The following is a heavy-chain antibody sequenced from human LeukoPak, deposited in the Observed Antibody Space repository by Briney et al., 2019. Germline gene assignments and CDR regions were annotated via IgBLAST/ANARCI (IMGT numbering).Heavy chain of an antibody. J-gene: IGHJ4*02. V-gene: IGHV3-7*01. CDR1: GFTFNSYW. Sequence: GGSLRLSCAASGFTFNSYWMSWGRQAPGKGLEWVANIKQDGSEKYYVDSVKGRFTISRDNAKNSVYLQMNSLRAEDTAVYYCARQLGGSGSYWGQGTLVTVSS. CDR2: IKQDGSEK. CDR3: ARQLGGSGSY. D-gene: IGHD3-10*01.